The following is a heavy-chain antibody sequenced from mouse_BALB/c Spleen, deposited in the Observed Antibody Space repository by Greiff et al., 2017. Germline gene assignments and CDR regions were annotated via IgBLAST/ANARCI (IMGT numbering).Heavy chain of an antibody. J-gene: IGHJ4*01. CDR2: ISSGSSTI. Sequence: EVMLVESGGGLVQPGGSRKLSCAASGFTFSSFGMHWVRQAPEKGLEWVAYISSGSSTIYYADTVKGRFTISSDNPKNTLFLQMTSLRSADTAMYYCARFRYGNYPYWGQGTSVTVSS. V-gene: IGHV5-17*02. CDR3: ARFRYGNYPY. D-gene: IGHD2-1*01. CDR1: GFTFSSFG.